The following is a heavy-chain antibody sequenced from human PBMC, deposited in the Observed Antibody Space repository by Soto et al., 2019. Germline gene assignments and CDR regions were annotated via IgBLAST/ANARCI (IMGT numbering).Heavy chain of an antibody. CDR2: IGTAGDT. J-gene: IGHJ4*02. CDR1: GFTFSSYD. CDR3: ARASSGYNEGFVWYYFDY. D-gene: IGHD3-22*01. Sequence: EVQLVESGGGLVQPGGSLRLSCAASGFTFSSYDMHWVRQAIGKGLEWVSAIGTAGDTYYPGSVKGRFTISRENAKNSLYLQMNSLRAEDTAVYYCARASSGYNEGFVWYYFDYWGQGTLVTVSS. V-gene: IGHV3-13*01.